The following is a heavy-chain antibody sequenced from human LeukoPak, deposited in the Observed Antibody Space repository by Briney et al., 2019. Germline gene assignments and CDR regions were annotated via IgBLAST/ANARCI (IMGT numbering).Heavy chain of an antibody. CDR1: GFTFNTSS. Sequence: PGGSLRLSCAASGFTFNTSSMNWARQAPGRGLEWVSTISDSGGGTYYADSVKGRFTISRDNSKNTLYLQMNSLRAEDTAVYYCDGADFWGQGTLVTVSS. J-gene: IGHJ4*02. CDR3: DGADF. V-gene: IGHV3-23*01. CDR2: ISDSGGGT.